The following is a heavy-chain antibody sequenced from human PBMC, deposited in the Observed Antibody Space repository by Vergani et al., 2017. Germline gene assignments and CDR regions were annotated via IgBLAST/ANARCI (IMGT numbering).Heavy chain of an antibody. J-gene: IGHJ6*03. D-gene: IGHD4-11*01. CDR3: ARVNTETNGHLYYYYYMDG. CDR2: IDHTGRP. V-gene: IGHV4-34*01. Sequence: QVQLQQWGGGLLKPSETLSLTCVVNGGSFTSYHWTWIRQSPGEGLEWVGEIDHTGRPDYNPSLKSRLTKSVDKSRNQSSLTLNSVTATDTAIYFCARVNTETNGHLYYYYYMDGWGQGTAVTVS. CDR1: GGSFTSYH.